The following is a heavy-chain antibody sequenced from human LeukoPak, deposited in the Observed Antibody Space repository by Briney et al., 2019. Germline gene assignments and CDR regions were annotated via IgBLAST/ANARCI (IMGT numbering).Heavy chain of an antibody. CDR3: VGYCYGSGSYHNYPNFDY. J-gene: IGHJ4*02. CDR2: INHRGST. V-gene: IGHV4-34*01. CDR1: GGSFSGHY. D-gene: IGHD3-10*01. Sequence: PSETLSLTCAVSGGSFSGHYGSWIRQPPGKGLEWIGEINHRGSTNYHPSVKSRVTISGDTSKDQFSLKLSSVTAADTAVYYCVGYCYGSGSYHNYPNFDYWGQGTLVTVSS.